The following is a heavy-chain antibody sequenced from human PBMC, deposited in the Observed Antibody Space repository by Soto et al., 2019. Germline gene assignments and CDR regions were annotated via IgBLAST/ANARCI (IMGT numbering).Heavy chain of an antibody. CDR3: AREGYTFGPGAVSGAFDI. V-gene: IGHV1-69*12. J-gene: IGHJ3*02. D-gene: IGHD4-4*01. Sequence: QVQLVQSGAEVRRPGSSVKVSWKASGGTFGSNAISWVRQAPGQGLEWMGGIIPIFGTTNNAQKFQGRVTITADESTNTAYMELSSLRSEDTAIYYCAREGYTFGPGAVSGAFDIWGQGTVVTVSS. CDR1: GGTFGSNA. CDR2: IIPIFGTT.